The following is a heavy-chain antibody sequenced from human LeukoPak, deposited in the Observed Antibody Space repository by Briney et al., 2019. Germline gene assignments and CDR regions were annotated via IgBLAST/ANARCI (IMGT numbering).Heavy chain of an antibody. CDR3: ARVIPGTWYSGSYRSYYFDY. CDR2: IYCSGST. Sequence: SETLSLTCTVSGCSISNYYWSWIRQPPGKGLEWIGHIYCSGSTNYNPSLKSRVTISVDTSKNQFSLKLSSVTAADTAVYYCARVIPGTWYSGSYRSYYFDYWGQGTLVTVSS. V-gene: IGHV4-59*08. CDR1: GCSISNYY. D-gene: IGHD1-26*01. J-gene: IGHJ4*02.